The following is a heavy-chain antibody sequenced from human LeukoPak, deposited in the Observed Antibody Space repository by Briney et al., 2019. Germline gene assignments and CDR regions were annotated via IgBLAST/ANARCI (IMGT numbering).Heavy chain of an antibody. D-gene: IGHD3-10*01. Sequence: SETLSLTCAVSGGSIINSNYYWGWIRQPPGKGLECIGTIYYSGSTYYNPSLKSRVTISVDTSKNQFSLKLSSVTAADTAVYYCARAPARYYYYGAEERWFDPWGQGTLVTVSS. CDR2: IYYSGST. V-gene: IGHV4-39*07. J-gene: IGHJ5*02. CDR3: ARAPARYYYYGAEERWFDP. CDR1: GGSIINSNYY.